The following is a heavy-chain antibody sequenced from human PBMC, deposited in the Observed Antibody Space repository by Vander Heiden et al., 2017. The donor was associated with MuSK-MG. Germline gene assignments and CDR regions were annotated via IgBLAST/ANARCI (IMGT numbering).Heavy chain of an antibody. V-gene: IGHV4-39*01. D-gene: IGHD6-19*01. Sequence: QLQLQESGPGLVKPSETLSLTCSVSGASIVSTNSYWGWFRKPPGKGLEWIGSMWIGTIYDSARSYYNESLKSRITMAIDTSKNLVFLNLSSVTAADGAVFYCARQPLQSSGWFDKWGQGALVTISS. CDR2: IYDSARS. CDR1: GASIVSTNSY. CDR3: ARQPLQSSGWFDK. J-gene: IGHJ4*02.